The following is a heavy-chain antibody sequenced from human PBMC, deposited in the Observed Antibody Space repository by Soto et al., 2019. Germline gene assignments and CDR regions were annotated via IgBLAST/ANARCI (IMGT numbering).Heavy chain of an antibody. CDR1: GGSISSSNW. J-gene: IGHJ4*02. D-gene: IGHD1-1*01. V-gene: IGHV4-4*02. CDR3: ARLATRYYFDY. CDR2: IYHSGST. Sequence: ASETLSLTCAVSGGSISSSNWWSWVRQPPGKGLEWIGEIYHSGSTNYNPSLKSRVTMSVDKSKNQFSLKLSSVTAADTAVYYCARLATRYYFDYWGQGTLVTVSS.